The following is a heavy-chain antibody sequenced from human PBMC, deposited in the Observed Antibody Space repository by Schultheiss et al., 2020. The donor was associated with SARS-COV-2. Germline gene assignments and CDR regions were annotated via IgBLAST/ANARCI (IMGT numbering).Heavy chain of an antibody. CDR1: GGSISSSNW. V-gene: IGHV4-4*02. J-gene: IGHJ4*02. CDR2: IYHSGST. Sequence: SETLSLTCAVSGGSISSSNWWSWVRQPPGKGLEWIGEIYHSGSTNYNPSLKSRVTISVDTSKNQFSLKLSSVTAADTAVYYCARRGCSGGSCYSVMGWGQGTLVTVSS. D-gene: IGHD2-15*01. CDR3: ARRGCSGGSCYSVMG.